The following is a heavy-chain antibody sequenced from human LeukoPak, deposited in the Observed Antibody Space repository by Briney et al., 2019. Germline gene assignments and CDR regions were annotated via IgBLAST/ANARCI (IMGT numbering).Heavy chain of an antibody. CDR1: GFTFSSYA. CDR3: AQGPYYYDSSGYSRRWFDP. CDR2: ICGSGGRT. D-gene: IGHD3-22*01. Sequence: GGSLRLSCAASGFTFSSYAMSWVRQAPGKGLEWVSGICGSGGRTYYADSVKGRFTIYRDNSKNTLNLQMNSLRAEDTAVYYCAQGPYYYDSSGYSRRWFDPWGQGTLVTVSS. J-gene: IGHJ5*02. V-gene: IGHV3-23*01.